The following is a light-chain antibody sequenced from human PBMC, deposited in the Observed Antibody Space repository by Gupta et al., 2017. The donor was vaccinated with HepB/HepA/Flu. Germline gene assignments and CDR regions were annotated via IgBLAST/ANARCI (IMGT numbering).Light chain of an antibody. CDR2: EVT. V-gene: IGLV2-23*02. J-gene: IGLJ2*01. Sequence: SALTQPASVSGSPGPSITISCTGTRSDVGNYNLVSWYQQHPGKAPKLMIYEVTKRPSGVSNRFSGSKSGNTASLTISGLQAEDEADYYCCSYAGSNTFVVFGGGTKLTVL. CDR3: CSYAGSNTFVV. CDR1: RSDVGNYNL.